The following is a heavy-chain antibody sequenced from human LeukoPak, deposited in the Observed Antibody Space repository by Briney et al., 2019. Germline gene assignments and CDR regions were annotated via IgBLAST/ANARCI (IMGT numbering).Heavy chain of an antibody. Sequence: ASVKVSCKASGYTFTGYYMHWVRQAPGQGLEWMGWINPNSGGTNYAQKFQGRVTMTRDTSISTAYMELSRLRSDDTAVYYCARVGSSWYLHFDYWGQGTLVTVSS. J-gene: IGHJ4*02. V-gene: IGHV1-2*02. D-gene: IGHD6-13*01. CDR3: ARVGSSWYLHFDY. CDR1: GYTFTGYY. CDR2: INPNSGGT.